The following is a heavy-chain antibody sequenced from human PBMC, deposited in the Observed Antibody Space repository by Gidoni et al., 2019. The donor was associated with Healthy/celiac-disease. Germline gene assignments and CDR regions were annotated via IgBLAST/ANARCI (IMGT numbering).Heavy chain of an antibody. J-gene: IGHJ4*02. D-gene: IGHD6-13*01. CDR3: AKGYSSSWRSYYFDY. CDR1: GFTFSSYA. Sequence: EVQLLASGGGLVQPGGSLRLSCAASGFTFSSYAMSWVRQAPGKGLEWVSAISGSGGSTYYADSVKGRFTISRDNAKNTLYLQMNSLRAEDTAVYYCAKGYSSSWRSYYFDYWGQGTLVTVSS. V-gene: IGHV3-23*01. CDR2: ISGSGGST.